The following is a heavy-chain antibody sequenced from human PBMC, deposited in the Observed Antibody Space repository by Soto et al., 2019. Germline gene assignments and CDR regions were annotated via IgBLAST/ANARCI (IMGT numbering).Heavy chain of an antibody. Sequence: PSETLSLTCAVYGGSFSGYYWSWIRQPPGKGLEWIGEINHSGSTNYNPSLKSRVTISVDTSKNQFSLKLSSVTAADTAVYYCARGSSSIEVGYFDLWGRGTLVTVSS. V-gene: IGHV4-34*01. CDR2: INHSGST. CDR1: GGSFSGYY. J-gene: IGHJ2*01. CDR3: ARGSSSIEVGYFDL. D-gene: IGHD3-22*01.